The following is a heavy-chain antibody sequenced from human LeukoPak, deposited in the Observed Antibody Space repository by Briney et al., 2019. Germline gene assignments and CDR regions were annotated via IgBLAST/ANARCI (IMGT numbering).Heavy chain of an antibody. CDR3: ARELRYSSGWYFDY. CDR1: GGSISSGGYS. Sequence: SETLSLTCAVSGGSISSGGYSWSWIRQPPGKGLEWIGYIYHSGSTYYNPSLKSRVTISVDRSKNQFSLKLSSVTAADTAVYYCARELRYSSGWYFDYWGQGTLVTVSS. D-gene: IGHD6-19*01. J-gene: IGHJ4*02. CDR2: IYHSGST. V-gene: IGHV4-30-2*01.